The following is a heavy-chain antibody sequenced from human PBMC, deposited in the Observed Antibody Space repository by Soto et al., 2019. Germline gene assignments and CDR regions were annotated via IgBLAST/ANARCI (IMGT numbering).Heavy chain of an antibody. V-gene: IGHV1-46*03. Sequence: QVQLVQSGAEVKKPGASVKVSCKASGYTFTSYYMHWVRQAPGQGLEWMGIINPSGGSTSYAQKFQGRVTMTRDTSTSTVYMELSSLRSEDTAVYYCAREVGDGYNSYYFDYWGQGTLVTVSS. D-gene: IGHD5-12*01. CDR3: AREVGDGYNSYYFDY. J-gene: IGHJ4*02. CDR1: GYTFTSYY. CDR2: INPSGGST.